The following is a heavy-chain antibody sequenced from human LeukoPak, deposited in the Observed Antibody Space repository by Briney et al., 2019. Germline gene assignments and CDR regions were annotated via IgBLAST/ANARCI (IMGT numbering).Heavy chain of an antibody. V-gene: IGHV3-23*01. CDR2: ISGNGGVT. CDR1: GFTFSSYA. CDR3: AKWPEGATPKFHY. Sequence: GGSLRLSCAASGFTFSSYAMSWVRQAPGKGLEWVSTISGNGGVTYYPDPVRGRFTISRDNSKNTLHLQMDSLRAEDTAIYYCAKWPEGATPKFHYWGQGTLVTVSS. D-gene: IGHD1-26*01. J-gene: IGHJ4*02.